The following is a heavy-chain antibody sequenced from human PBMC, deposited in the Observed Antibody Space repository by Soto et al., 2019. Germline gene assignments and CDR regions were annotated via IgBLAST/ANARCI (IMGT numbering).Heavy chain of an antibody. CDR3: AREGTEAFRRTWHFDY. CDR2: MSFDGTTK. J-gene: IGHJ4*02. Sequence: QVQLVESGGGVVQPGRSLRLSCSASGFTFSNFAMHWFRQAPGKGLEWVAVMSFDGTTKFYADSVKVRFTVSRDNSQNTLYLQVNSLRDEDTAVYYCAREGTEAFRRTWHFDYWGQGTLVTVSS. V-gene: IGHV3-30-3*01. CDR1: GFTFSNFA. D-gene: IGHD3-10*01.